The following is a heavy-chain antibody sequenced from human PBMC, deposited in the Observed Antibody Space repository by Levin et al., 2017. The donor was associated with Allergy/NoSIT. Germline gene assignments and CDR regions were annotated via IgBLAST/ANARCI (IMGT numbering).Heavy chain of an antibody. D-gene: IGHD1-1*01. CDR3: VREIAEEGT. J-gene: IGHJ4*02. Sequence: PGGSLRLSCAASGFTFSNYAMHWVRQAPGKGLEWVGVISDDGSSEFYIDSVKGRFTISRDNSKNRLYLQMDSPRAEDTALYYCVREIAEEGTWGQGTLVIVSS. V-gene: IGHV3-30-3*01. CDR2: ISDDGSSE. CDR1: GFTFSNYA.